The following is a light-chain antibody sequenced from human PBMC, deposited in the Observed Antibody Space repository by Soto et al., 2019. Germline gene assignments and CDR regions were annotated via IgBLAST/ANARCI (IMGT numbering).Light chain of an antibody. J-gene: IGKJ1*01. Sequence: DIQMTQSRTSLSLCGGDIVTITCRASQSISSYLNWYQQKPGKAPKLLIYAASSLQSGVPSRFSGSGSGTDFTLTISCLQPEDFATYYCQQSYSTPRTFGQGTKVDIK. CDR1: QSISSY. CDR2: AAS. CDR3: QQSYSTPRT. V-gene: IGKV1-39*01.